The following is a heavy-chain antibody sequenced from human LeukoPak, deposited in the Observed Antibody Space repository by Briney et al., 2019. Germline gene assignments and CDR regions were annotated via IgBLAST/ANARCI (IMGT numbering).Heavy chain of an antibody. CDR3: TRDTGCPGGTCYSFYDY. J-gene: IGHJ4*02. CDR2: IKHDGSDA. D-gene: IGHD2-15*01. V-gene: IGHV3-7*01. CDR1: GFPFSSYW. Sequence: GGSLRLSCAASGFPFSSYWMTWVRQTPGKGLEWVANIKHDGSDAYYADSVSGRLTVSRDNAKNSLYLQMNSLRAEDTAVYYCTRDTGCPGGTCYSFYDYWGRGTLVTVSS.